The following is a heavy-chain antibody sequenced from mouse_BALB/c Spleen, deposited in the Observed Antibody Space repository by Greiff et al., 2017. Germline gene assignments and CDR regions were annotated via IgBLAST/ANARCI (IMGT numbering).Heavy chain of an antibody. J-gene: IGHJ3*01. Sequence: EVQLQQSGAELVRSGASVKLSCTASGFNITDYYMHWVKQRPEQGLEWIGWIDPENGDTEYAPKFQGKATMTADTSSNTAYLPLISLTSEDTAVYYCNAVYYGNSFAYGGQGTLVTVSA. D-gene: IGHD2-1*01. CDR1: GFNITDYY. CDR3: NAVYYGNSFAY. CDR2: IDPENGDT. V-gene: IGHV14-4*02.